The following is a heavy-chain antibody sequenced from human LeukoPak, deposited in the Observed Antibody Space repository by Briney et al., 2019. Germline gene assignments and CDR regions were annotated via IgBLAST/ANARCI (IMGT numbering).Heavy chain of an antibody. CDR1: GFTFSSYA. J-gene: IGHJ5*02. CDR2: ISYDGSNK. CDR3: ARDPHWFDP. Sequence: GRSLRLSCAASGFTFSSYAMHWVRQAPGKGLEWVAVISYDGSNKYYADPVKGRFTISRDNSKNTLYLQMNSLRAEDTAVYYCARDPHWFDPWGQGTLVTVSS. V-gene: IGHV3-30*04.